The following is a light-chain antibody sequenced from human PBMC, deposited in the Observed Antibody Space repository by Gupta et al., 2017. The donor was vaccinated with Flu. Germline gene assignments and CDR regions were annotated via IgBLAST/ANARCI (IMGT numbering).Light chain of an antibody. V-gene: IGKV3-15*01. CDR1: QSVGSN. J-gene: IGKJ3*01. CDR3: QQYNNWPWVT. Sequence: EIVMTQSPATLSVSPGETATLSCRASQSVGSNLAWYQQKRGQIPRVLIYDASTRATGIPARFSGSGSGTKFTLTISSLQSEDFAIYYCQQYNNWPWVTFGPGTKVEIK. CDR2: DAS.